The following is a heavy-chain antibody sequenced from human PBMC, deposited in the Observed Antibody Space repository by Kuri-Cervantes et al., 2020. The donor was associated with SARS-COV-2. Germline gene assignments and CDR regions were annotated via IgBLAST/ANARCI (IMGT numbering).Heavy chain of an antibody. D-gene: IGHD3-3*01. CDR1: GFILCLYW. V-gene: IGHV3-74*01. Sequence: LTCAFSGFILCLYWMHCARQAPGKGLVWVSRINSDGRSTSYADSVKSRFTISRDNAKNSLSLQVNRMRAADTAVYYCARASFAFWSGYYTGYYLDFWGQGALVTVSS. CDR2: INSDGRST. CDR3: ARASFAFWSGYYTGYYLDF. J-gene: IGHJ4*02.